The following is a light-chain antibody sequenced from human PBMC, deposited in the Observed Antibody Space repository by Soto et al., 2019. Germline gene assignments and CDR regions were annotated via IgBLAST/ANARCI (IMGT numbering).Light chain of an antibody. V-gene: IGKV1-5*01. CDR3: QQYNSYSWT. CDR2: DAS. Sequence: MKQSPATLSVSPGERATLSCRAGQSISSWLAWYQQKPGKAPKLLIYDASSVESGVPSRFSGSGSGTEFTLTISSLQPDDFATYYCQQYNSYSWTFGQGTKVDIK. J-gene: IGKJ1*01. CDR1: QSISSW.